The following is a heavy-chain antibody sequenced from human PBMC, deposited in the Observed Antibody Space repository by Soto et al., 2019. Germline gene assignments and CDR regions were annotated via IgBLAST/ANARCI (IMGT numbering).Heavy chain of an antibody. Sequence: EVQVVESGGGLVKPGGSLRLSCAVSGFTFSTCTMNWVRQAPGKGLEWVAAISSSDSTYYADSVEGRFTISRHNARNSLYLQMSSLRAEDTAVYYCSREVQPVVRREYDYWGQGTLVTVSS. CDR1: GFTFSTCT. CDR2: ISSSDST. CDR3: SREVQPVVRREYDY. J-gene: IGHJ4*02. V-gene: IGHV3-21*01. D-gene: IGHD1-1*01.